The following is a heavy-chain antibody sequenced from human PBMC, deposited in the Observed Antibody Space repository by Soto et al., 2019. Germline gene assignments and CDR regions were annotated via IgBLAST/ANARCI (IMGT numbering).Heavy chain of an antibody. J-gene: IGHJ6*03. CDR1: GYTFTGYY. V-gene: IGHV1-2*04. Sequence: GASVKVSCKASGYTFTGYYMHWVRQAPGQGLEWMGWINPNSGGTNYAQKFQGWVTMTRDTSISTAYMELSRLRSDDTAVYYCARAPPLTGDSHYCYSMDVWGKGTTVTVSS. D-gene: IGHD7-27*01. CDR3: ARAPPLTGDSHYCYSMDV. CDR2: INPNSGGT.